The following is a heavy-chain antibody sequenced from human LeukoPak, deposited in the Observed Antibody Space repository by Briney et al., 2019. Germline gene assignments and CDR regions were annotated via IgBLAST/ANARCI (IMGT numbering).Heavy chain of an antibody. CDR2: ISSSSSYI. J-gene: IGHJ4*02. Sequence: GGSLRLSCAASGFTFSSYSMNWVRQAPGKGLEWVSSISSSSSYIYYADSVKGRFTISRDNAKNSLYLQMNSLRAEDTAVYYCAKDSSGWYSSFDYWGQGTLVTVSS. CDR1: GFTFSSYS. D-gene: IGHD6-19*01. V-gene: IGHV3-21*04. CDR3: AKDSSGWYSSFDY.